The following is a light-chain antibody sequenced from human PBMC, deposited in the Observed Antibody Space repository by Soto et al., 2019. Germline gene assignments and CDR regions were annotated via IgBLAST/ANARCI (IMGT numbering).Light chain of an antibody. V-gene: IGKV3-15*01. CDR2: GAS. CDR3: QQYSDWPLT. J-gene: IGKJ4*01. CDR1: QSINNN. Sequence: EIVMSQSPATLSVSPGERATLSCRASQSINNNLAWYQQKLGQGPRLLIYGASSRATGIPARFSGSGSGTEFTLTISSLQSEDFAIYYCQQYSDWPLTFGGGTKVEIK.